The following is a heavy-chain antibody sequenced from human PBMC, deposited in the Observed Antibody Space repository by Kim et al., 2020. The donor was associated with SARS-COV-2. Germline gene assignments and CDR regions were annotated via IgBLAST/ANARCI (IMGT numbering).Heavy chain of an antibody. J-gene: IGHJ4*02. V-gene: IGHV3-9*01. Sequence: GGSLRLSCAASGFTFGDYAMNWVRQAPGKGLEWVSFISWNCYHISYADSVKGRFTISRDNAKNSLFLEMNSLRAEDTGLYYCAKDVVAAGPLSLDYWGQGTLVTVSS. D-gene: IGHD6-13*01. CDR2: ISWNCYHI. CDR1: GFTFGDYA. CDR3: AKDVVAAGPLSLDY.